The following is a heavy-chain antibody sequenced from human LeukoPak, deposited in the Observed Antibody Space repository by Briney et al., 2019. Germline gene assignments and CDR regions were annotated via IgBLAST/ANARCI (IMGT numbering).Heavy chain of an antibody. CDR1: GFTFSSYS. J-gene: IGHJ5*02. V-gene: IGHV3-48*01. D-gene: IGHD4-11*01. CDR2: IGSSGNI. Sequence: PGGSLRLSCAASGFTFSSYSMNWVRQAPGKGLEWVSYIGSSGNIYYADSVRGRFTISRDNGKNSLYLQMNSLRAEDTAVYFCARRGTDYCTPSSCHPNWFAPWGQGTQVTVSS. CDR3: ARRGTDYCTPSSCHPNWFAP.